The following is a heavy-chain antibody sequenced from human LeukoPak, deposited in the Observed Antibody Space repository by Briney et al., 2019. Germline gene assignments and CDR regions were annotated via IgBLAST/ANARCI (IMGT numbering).Heavy chain of an antibody. CDR1: GYTFTNYY. CDR2: INPSGGST. V-gene: IGHV1-46*01. J-gene: IGHJ4*02. CDR3: ARSRWELLVYFDY. D-gene: IGHD1-26*01. Sequence: ASVKVSCKASGYTFTNYYLHWVRQAPGQGLEWVGIINPSGGSTSYAQKFQGRVTMTRDMSTSTVYMELSSLRSEDTAVYYCARSRWELLVYFDYWGQGTLVTVSS.